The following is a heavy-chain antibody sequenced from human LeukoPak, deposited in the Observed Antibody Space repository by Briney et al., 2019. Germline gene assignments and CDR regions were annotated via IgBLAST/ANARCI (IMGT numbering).Heavy chain of an antibody. D-gene: IGHD2/OR15-2a*01. Sequence: PSETLSLTCAVYGGSFSGYYWSWIRQPPGKGLEWIGYIYYSGSTSYNPSLKSRVTISVDTSKNQFSLKLSSVTAADTAVYYCARALSLYYFDYWGQGTLVTVSS. J-gene: IGHJ4*02. CDR3: ARALSLYYFDY. CDR1: GGSFSGYY. CDR2: IYYSGST. V-gene: IGHV4-59*01.